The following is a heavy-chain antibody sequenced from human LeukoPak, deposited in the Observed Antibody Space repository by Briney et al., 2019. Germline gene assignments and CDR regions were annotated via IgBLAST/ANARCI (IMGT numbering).Heavy chain of an antibody. CDR1: GYTFTSYD. Sequence: ASVKVSCKASGYTFTSYDINWVRPATGQGLEWMGWMNPNSGNTDYAQKFQGRVTMTRNTSISTAYMELNSLRSEDTAVYYCARGHNYHYDDNDAFDIWGQGTMVTVSS. CDR3: ARGHNYHYDDNDAFDI. V-gene: IGHV1-8*01. D-gene: IGHD3-22*01. J-gene: IGHJ3*02. CDR2: MNPNSGNT.